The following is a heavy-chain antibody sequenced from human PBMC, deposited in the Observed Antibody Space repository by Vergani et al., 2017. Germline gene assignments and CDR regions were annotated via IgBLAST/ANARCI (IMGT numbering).Heavy chain of an antibody. CDR1: EYSFGNYW. D-gene: IGHD1-1*01. J-gene: IGHJ4*02. Sequence: EVELVQSGPEMRKPGESLKISCKGSEYSFGNYWIGWVRQMPGKGLECMGIIYPADSDTRYSPSFQGQVTISADKSISTAFLQWDSLKASDTALYYRARHTTYTDSWGQGTLVTVSS. V-gene: IGHV5-51*01. CDR3: ARHTTYTDS. CDR2: IYPADSDT.